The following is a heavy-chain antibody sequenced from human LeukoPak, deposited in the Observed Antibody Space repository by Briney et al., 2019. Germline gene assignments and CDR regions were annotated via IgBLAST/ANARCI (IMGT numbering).Heavy chain of an antibody. CDR2: IDTSSNYI. J-gene: IGHJ4*02. CDR1: GFTFSSYT. V-gene: IGHV3-21*01. Sequence: GGSLRLSCAASGFTFSSYTMNWVRQAPGKGLEWVSSIDTSSNYIYYADSLKGRFTISRDDAKNSLYLQMNSLRAEDTAVYYCARYFNSNGYSSLRGDYWGQGTLVTVSS. D-gene: IGHD3-22*01. CDR3: ARYFNSNGYSSLRGDY.